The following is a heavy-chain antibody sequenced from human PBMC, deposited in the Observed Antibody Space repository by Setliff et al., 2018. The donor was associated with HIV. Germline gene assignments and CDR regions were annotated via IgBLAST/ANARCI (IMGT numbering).Heavy chain of an antibody. J-gene: IGHJ6*03. D-gene: IGHD4-17*01. CDR1: GGSISSGTYY. CDR2: MSHSGST. Sequence: SETLSLTCSVSGGSISSGTYYWGWIRQPPGKGLEWIGSMSHSGSTLYNPSLKSRVTISVDTSNNHFSLKLRSVTAADTAVYYCARGATVQTSYYYYMDVWGKGTTVTVSS. V-gene: IGHV4-39*02. CDR3: ARGATVQTSYYYYMDV.